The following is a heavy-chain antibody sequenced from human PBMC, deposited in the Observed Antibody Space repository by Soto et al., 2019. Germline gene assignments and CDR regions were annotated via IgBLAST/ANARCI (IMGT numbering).Heavy chain of an antibody. Sequence: PSETLSLTGTVPCASVNIGTNYWSWIRQPPGKGLEWIGFIHYSGSTNYNPSLKGRVTMSVDTSKNQFSLKLTSVNTADTAIYYCTRGGDPYKTGHWGQGTLVTVS. J-gene: IGHJ4*02. CDR3: TRGGDPYKTGH. CDR1: CASVNIGTNY. V-gene: IGHV4-61*01. CDR2: IHYSGST. D-gene: IGHD2-21*01.